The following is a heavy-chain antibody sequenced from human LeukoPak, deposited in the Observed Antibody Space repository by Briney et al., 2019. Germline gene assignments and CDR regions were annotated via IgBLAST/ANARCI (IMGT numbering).Heavy chain of an antibody. CDR1: GGSISSGDYY. J-gene: IGHJ5*01. CDR2: IYYSGST. V-gene: IGHV4-39*01. Sequence: PSETLSLNCTVSGGSISSGDYYWGWIRQPPGKGLEWIANIYYSGSTFYNPSLKSRVTISEDTSTNQFSLRLNSVTAADTALYYCVMVGFSYGTVSWGHGALVTVFS. CDR3: VMVGFSYGTVS. D-gene: IGHD1-7*01.